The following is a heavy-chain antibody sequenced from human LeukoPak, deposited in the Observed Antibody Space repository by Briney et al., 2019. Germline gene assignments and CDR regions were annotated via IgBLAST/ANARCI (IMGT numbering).Heavy chain of an antibody. Sequence: GASVKVSCKASGYTFTSYGISWVRQAPGQGLEWMGWISAYNGNTNYAQKLQGRVTMTRDTSISTAYMELSRLRSDDTAVYYCARSYYYDSSGYYSAFDIWGQGTMVTVSS. CDR2: ISAYNGNT. D-gene: IGHD3-22*01. CDR1: GYTFTSYG. V-gene: IGHV1-18*01. J-gene: IGHJ3*02. CDR3: ARSYYYDSSGYYSAFDI.